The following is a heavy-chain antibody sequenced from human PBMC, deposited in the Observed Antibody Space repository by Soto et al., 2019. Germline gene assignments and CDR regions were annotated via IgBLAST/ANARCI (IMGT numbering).Heavy chain of an antibody. D-gene: IGHD3-3*01. V-gene: IGHV3-30*18. CDR3: AKDVLRILEWLAFYGMDV. CDR2: ISYDGSNK. Sequence: QVQLVESGGGVVQPGRSLRLSCAASGFTFSSYGMHWVRQAPGKGLEWVAVISYDGSNKYYADSVKGRFTISRDNYKNTLYLQINSLRAEDTAVYYCAKDVLRILEWLAFYGMDVWGQGTTVTVSS. J-gene: IGHJ6*02. CDR1: GFTFSSYG.